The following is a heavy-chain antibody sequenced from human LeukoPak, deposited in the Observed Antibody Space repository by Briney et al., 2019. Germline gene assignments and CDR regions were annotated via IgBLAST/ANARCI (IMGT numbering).Heavy chain of an antibody. D-gene: IGHD3-22*01. CDR2: IYPGDSDT. CDR3: ARAFDSSGYYSPIDAFDT. Sequence: GESLKISCKGSGYSFTSYWIGWVRQMPGKGLEWMGIIYPGDSDTRYSPSFQGQVTISADKSISTAYLQWSSLKASDTAMYYCARAFDSSGYYSPIDAFDTWGQGTMVTVSS. J-gene: IGHJ3*02. CDR1: GYSFTSYW. V-gene: IGHV5-51*01.